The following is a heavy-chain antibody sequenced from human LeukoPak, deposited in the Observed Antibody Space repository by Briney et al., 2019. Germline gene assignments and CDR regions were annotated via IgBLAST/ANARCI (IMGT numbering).Heavy chain of an antibody. CDR3: ARDRTAANWYFDL. D-gene: IGHD1-1*01. Sequence: PSETLSLTCTVSGGSISSSSYYWGWIRQPPGKGLEWIGSIYYSGSTNYNPSLKSRVAISVDTSKNQFSLKLSSVTAADTAVYYCARDRTAANWYFDLWGRGTLVAVSS. CDR2: IYYSGST. J-gene: IGHJ2*01. CDR1: GGSISSSSYY. V-gene: IGHV4-39*07.